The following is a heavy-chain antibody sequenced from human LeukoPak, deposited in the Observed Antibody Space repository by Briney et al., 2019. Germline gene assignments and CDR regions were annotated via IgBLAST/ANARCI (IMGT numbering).Heavy chain of an antibody. CDR3: ARVPELLSFYYFDY. CDR2: IYYSGST. D-gene: IGHD3-10*01. Sequence: SETLSLTCTVSGGSISSYYWSWIRQPPGKGLEWIGYIYYSGSTNYNPSLKSRVTISVDTSKNQFSLKLSSVTAADTAVYYCARVPELLSFYYFDYWGQGTLVTVSS. CDR1: GGSISSYY. J-gene: IGHJ4*02. V-gene: IGHV4-59*01.